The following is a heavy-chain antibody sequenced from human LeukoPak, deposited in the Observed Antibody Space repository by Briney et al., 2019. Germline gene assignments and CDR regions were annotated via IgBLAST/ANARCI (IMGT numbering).Heavy chain of an antibody. J-gene: IGHJ3*02. CDR1: GGTFSSYA. CDR3: AREDSGYDAFDI. D-gene: IGHD3-22*01. CDR2: IIPIFGTA. Sequence: SVKVSCKASGGTFSSYAISWVRQAPGQGLEWMGGIIPIFGTANYAQKFQGRVTITADESTSTAYMELSSLRSEDTAVYYCAREDSGYDAFDIWGQGTMVTDSS. V-gene: IGHV1-69*13.